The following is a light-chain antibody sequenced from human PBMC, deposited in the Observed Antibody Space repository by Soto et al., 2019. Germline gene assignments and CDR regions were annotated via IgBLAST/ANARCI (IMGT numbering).Light chain of an antibody. CDR3: QQSYNTSVT. Sequence: DIQMTQSPSSLSASVGDRVSITCRASQPIRKYLNWYQQKQGKAPELLIHSASTLQTGVPSRFSGSRSATDFALTITSIQTEDFATYYCQQSYNTSVTFGQGTGLAIK. CDR1: QPIRKY. J-gene: IGKJ5*01. V-gene: IGKV1-39*01. CDR2: SAS.